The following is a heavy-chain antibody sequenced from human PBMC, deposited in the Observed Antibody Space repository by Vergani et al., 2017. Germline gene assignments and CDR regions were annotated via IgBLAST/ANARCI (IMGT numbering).Heavy chain of an antibody. V-gene: IGHV4-39*01. CDR1: GSSISSSSYY. CDR2: IYYSGGT. D-gene: IGHD5-12*01. CDR3: ARGRPYVDIVATITLGIFFDY. Sequence: QLQLQESGPGLVKPSETLSLTCTVSGSSISSSSYYWGWIRQPPGKGLEWIGSIYYSGGTYYNPSLKSRVTISVDTSKNQFSLKLSSVTAADTAVYYCARGRPYVDIVATITLGIFFDYWGQGTLVTVSS. J-gene: IGHJ4*02.